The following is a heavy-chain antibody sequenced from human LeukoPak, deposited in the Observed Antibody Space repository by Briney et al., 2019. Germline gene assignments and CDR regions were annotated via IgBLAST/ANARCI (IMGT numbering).Heavy chain of an antibody. CDR1: GGTFSSYA. Sequence: GASVKVSCKASGGTFSSYAISWVRQAPGQGLEWMGGIIPIFGTANYAQKFQGRVTITADESTSTAYMELSSLRSEDTAVYYCASTVVPAARRGAFDYWGQGTLVTVSS. J-gene: IGHJ4*02. D-gene: IGHD2-2*01. V-gene: IGHV1-69*13. CDR2: IIPIFGTA. CDR3: ASTVVPAARRGAFDY.